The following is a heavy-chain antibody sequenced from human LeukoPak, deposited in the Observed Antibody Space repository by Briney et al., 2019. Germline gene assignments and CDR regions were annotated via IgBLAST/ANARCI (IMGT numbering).Heavy chain of an antibody. D-gene: IGHD3-22*01. CDR1: GFTFSSYW. CDR2: INGDGGST. CDR3: ARAGDSSGYYYGY. J-gene: IGHJ4*02. Sequence: GGSLRLSCEASGFTFSSYWMHWVRQAPGKGLVWVSRINGDGGSTTYADSVKGRFTISRDNAKNSLYLQMNSLRAEDTAVYYCARAGDSSGYYYGYWGQGTLVTVSS. V-gene: IGHV3-74*01.